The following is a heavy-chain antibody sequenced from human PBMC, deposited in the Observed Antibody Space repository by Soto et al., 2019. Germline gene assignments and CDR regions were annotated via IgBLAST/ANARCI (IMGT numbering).Heavy chain of an antibody. D-gene: IGHD4-17*01. CDR1: GFAFSDPY. CDR2: ISSSGSTI. J-gene: IGHJ4*02. CDR3: ARGGASVTTPFDY. Sequence: QVQLVESWGGLVKPAGSLRLSCAASGFAFSDPYMSWIRQAPGKGLECISYISSSGSTIYYADSVKGRFTISRDNDKKSVDLQMDSLTADDTAVYYCARGGASVTTPFDYWGQGTQVTVSS. V-gene: IGHV3-11*01.